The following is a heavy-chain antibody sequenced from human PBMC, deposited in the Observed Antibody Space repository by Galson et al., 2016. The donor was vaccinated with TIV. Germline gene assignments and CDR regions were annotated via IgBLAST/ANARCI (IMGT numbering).Heavy chain of an antibody. CDR2: ITYTSATI. J-gene: IGHJ4*02. V-gene: IGHV3-48*04. CDR3: SRPGNYDGDRRGAFDY. Sequence: SLRLSCAASGFTFSSWHMDWVRQAPGEGLEWISFITYTSATIYYADSVKGRFTVSRDNAKNSLNLQMNSQRAEDTAVYYCSRPGNYDGDRRGAFDYWGQGTPVTVSS. D-gene: IGHD4-23*01. CDR1: GFTFSSWH.